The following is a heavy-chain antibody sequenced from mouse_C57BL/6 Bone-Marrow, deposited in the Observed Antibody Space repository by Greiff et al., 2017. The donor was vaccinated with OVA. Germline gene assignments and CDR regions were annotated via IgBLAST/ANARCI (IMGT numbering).Heavy chain of an antibody. CDR2: IDPENGDT. V-gene: IGHV14-4*01. CDR3: TTPIYYYGSSLDY. J-gene: IGHJ2*01. D-gene: IGHD1-1*01. Sequence: EVQLQQSGAELVRPGASVKLSCTASGFNIKDDYMHWVKQRPEQGLEWIGWIDPENGDTEYASKFQGKATITADPSSNTAYLQLSSLTSEDTAVYYCTTPIYYYGSSLDYWGQGTTLTASS. CDR1: GFNIKDDY.